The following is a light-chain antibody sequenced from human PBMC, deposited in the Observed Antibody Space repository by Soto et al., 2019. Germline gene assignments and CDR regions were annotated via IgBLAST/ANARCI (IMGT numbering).Light chain of an antibody. V-gene: IGKV3-11*01. CDR3: QQYGNSWT. Sequence: IVLTLSVASLSFSPGERATLSCRASQSVSSYLAWYQQKPGQAPRLLIYDASNRATGIPARFSGSGSGTDFTLTISRLEPEDFAVYYCQQYGNSWTFGQGCKV. J-gene: IGKJ1*01. CDR2: DAS. CDR1: QSVSSY.